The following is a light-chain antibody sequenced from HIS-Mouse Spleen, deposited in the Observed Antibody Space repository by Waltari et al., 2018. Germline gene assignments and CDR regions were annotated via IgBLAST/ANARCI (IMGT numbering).Light chain of an antibody. V-gene: IGKV1-33*01. Sequence: DIQMTQSPSSLSASVGDRVTITCQASQDISNYLTCYQQKPGKAPKLLIYDASNLETGVPSRFSGSGSGTDFTFTISSLQPEDIATYYCQQYDNLHRLTFGPGTKVDIK. J-gene: IGKJ3*01. CDR1: QDISNY. CDR2: DAS. CDR3: QQYDNLHRLT.